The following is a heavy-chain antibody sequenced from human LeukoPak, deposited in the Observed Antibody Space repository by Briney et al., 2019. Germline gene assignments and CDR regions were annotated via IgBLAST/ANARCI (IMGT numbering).Heavy chain of an antibody. CDR1: GGTFSRYA. CDR3: AGYCSSTNCYDAFDI. Sequence: ASVKVSCKASGGTFSRYAISWVRQAPGQGLERMRGIIPIFGTTNYAQKFQGRVTITADESTSTAYMELSSLKSEDTAVYYCAGYCSSTNCYDAFDIWGQGTMVTVSS. D-gene: IGHD2-2*01. J-gene: IGHJ3*02. V-gene: IGHV1-69*13. CDR2: IIPIFGTT.